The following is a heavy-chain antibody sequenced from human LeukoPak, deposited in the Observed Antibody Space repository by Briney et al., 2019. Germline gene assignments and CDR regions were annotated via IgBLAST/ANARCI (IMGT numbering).Heavy chain of an antibody. J-gene: IGHJ4*02. V-gene: IGHV4-39*01. CDR2: IYYSGST. CDR1: GGSISSSSYY. D-gene: IGHD3-3*01. Sequence: SETLSLTCTVSGGSISSSSYYWGWIRQPPGKGLEWIGSIYYSGSTYYNPPLKSRVTISVDTSKNQFSLKLSSVAAADTAVYYCARHVGVVRYFDYWGQGTLVTVSS. CDR3: ARHVGVVRYFDY.